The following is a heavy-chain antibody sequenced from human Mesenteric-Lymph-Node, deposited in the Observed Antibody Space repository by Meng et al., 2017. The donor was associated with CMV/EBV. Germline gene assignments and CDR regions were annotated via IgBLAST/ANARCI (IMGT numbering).Heavy chain of an antibody. V-gene: IGHV3-48*03. CDR3: ARGRDYGDYGWFDP. CDR1: GFIFSIYG. J-gene: IGHJ5*02. D-gene: IGHD4-17*01. CDR2: ISSSGNTI. Sequence: GESLKISCAASGFIFSIYGMNWVRQAPGKGLEWVSHISSSGNTIYYADSVKGRFTISRDNAKNSLYLQMNSLRADDTAVYYCARGRDYGDYGWFDPWGQGTLVTVSS.